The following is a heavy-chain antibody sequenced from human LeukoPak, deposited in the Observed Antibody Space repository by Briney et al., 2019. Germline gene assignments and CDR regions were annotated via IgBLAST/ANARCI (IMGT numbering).Heavy chain of an antibody. CDR1: GGTFCIYA. V-gene: IGHV1-69*05. CDR3: ANEAAEWGKYNWFDP. D-gene: IGHD7-27*01. Sequence: SVRVSCKASGGTFCIYAISWVRQAPGEGLEWMGGIIPIFGTANYAQKFQGRVTITTDESTSTAYMELSSLRSEDTAVYYCANEAAEWGKYNWFDPWGQGTLVTVSS. CDR2: IIPIFGTA. J-gene: IGHJ5*02.